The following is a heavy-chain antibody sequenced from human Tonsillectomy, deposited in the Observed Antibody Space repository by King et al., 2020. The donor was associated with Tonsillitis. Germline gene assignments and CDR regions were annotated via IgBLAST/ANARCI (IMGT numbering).Heavy chain of an antibody. J-gene: IGHJ5*02. V-gene: IGHV4-61*02. Sequence: VQLQESGPGLVKPSQTLSLTCTVSGGSISRGSFYWSWVRQPPGKGLEWIGRVSASVCNNQHPSPNNLSTMSVETAQKQFSLKLSSVNAADTAVDYCARDVDLGYCRSASFEYWFDPLGQGTLVTVSS. CDR1: GGSISRGSFY. D-gene: IGHD2-2*01. CDR3: ARDVDLGYCRSASFEYWFDP. CDR2: VSASVCN.